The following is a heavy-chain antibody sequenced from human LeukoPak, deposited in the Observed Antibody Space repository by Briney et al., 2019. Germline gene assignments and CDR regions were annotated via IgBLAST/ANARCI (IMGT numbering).Heavy chain of an antibody. CDR2: IYYSGST. Sequence: PSETLSLTCTVSGGSISSSSYYWSWIRQPPGKGLEWIGYIYYSGSTNYNPSLKSRVTISVDTSKNQFSLKLSSVTAADTAVYYCATRHSIGYYASPAPFDIWGQGTMVTVSS. V-gene: IGHV4-61*01. CDR3: ATRHSIGYYASPAPFDI. D-gene: IGHD3-22*01. CDR1: GGSISSSSYY. J-gene: IGHJ3*02.